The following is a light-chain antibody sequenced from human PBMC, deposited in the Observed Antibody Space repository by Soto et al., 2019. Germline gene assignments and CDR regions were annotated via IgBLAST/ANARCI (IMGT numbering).Light chain of an antibody. CDR2: RNN. CDR1: SSNIGINY. Sequence: QSVLTQPPSASGTPGQRVTVSCSGSSSNIGINYVYWYQQLPGTAPKLLIYRNNQRPSGVPDRFSGSNSGTSASLAISGLRSEDVADYYCAAWDDSLSGVVFGGGTKLTVL. CDR3: AAWDDSLSGVV. J-gene: IGLJ2*01. V-gene: IGLV1-47*01.